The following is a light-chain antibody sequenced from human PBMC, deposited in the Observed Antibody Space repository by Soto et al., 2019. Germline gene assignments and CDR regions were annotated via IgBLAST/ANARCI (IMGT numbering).Light chain of an antibody. Sequence: DIQMTQSPSSLSASVGDRVTITCRASQSISSYLNWYQQKPGKAPKLLIYAASSLQSGFPSRFSGSGSGTDFTLTISRLQPEDFATYYCQQSYSTPYTFGQGTKLEIK. V-gene: IGKV1-39*01. J-gene: IGKJ2*01. CDR2: AAS. CDR1: QSISSY. CDR3: QQSYSTPYT.